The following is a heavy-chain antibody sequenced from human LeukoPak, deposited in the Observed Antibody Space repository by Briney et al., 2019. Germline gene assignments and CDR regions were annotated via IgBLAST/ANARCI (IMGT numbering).Heavy chain of an antibody. CDR3: AKAIHSSSSGVVDY. J-gene: IGHJ4*02. D-gene: IGHD6-6*01. V-gene: IGHV3-30*02. CDR1: GFTFSNYA. Sequence: GGSLRLSCAASGFTFSNYAMHWVRQAPGKGLEWVTFIRYDGSNKYYAESVKGRFTISRDNSKNTLYLQMRSLRAEDTAVYYRAKAIHSSSSGVVDYWGQGTLVTVSS. CDR2: IRYDGSNK.